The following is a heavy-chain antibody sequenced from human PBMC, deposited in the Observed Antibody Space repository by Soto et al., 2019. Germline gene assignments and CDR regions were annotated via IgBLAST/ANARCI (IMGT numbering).Heavy chain of an antibody. CDR1: GFPLNLYW. Sequence: EVQLVESGGGFVQPGGSLRLSCAASGFPLNLYWMHWVRQAPGKGLVWVARLNGDGTRIDYADSVRGRFIISRDNVVNTLYLHMSSLRPEDTAVYYCARDVENDGNYYIDARGNGTTVTVSS. D-gene: IGHD1-1*01. CDR3: ARDVENDGNYYIDA. J-gene: IGHJ6*03. V-gene: IGHV3-74*01. CDR2: LNGDGTRI.